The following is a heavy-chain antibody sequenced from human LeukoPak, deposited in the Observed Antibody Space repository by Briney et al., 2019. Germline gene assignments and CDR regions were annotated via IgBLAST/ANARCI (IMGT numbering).Heavy chain of an antibody. J-gene: IGHJ4*02. D-gene: IGHD3-9*01. CDR1: GYTFTSYY. CDR2: INPSGGST. CDR3: ATSLRYFDWLDY. V-gene: IGHV1-46*01. Sequence: ASVKVSCKASGYTFTSYYMHWVRQAPGQGLEWMGIINPSGGSTSYAQKFQGRVTMTRDMSTSTVYMELSSLRSEDTAVYYRATSLRYFDWLDYWGQGTLVTVSS.